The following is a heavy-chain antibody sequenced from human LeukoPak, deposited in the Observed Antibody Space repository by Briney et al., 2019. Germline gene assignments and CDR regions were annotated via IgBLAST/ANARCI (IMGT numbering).Heavy chain of an antibody. CDR3: AKDSECFGELLSWFAP. V-gene: IGHV3-30*18. Sequence: PGRSLRLSCAASGFTFSSYGMHWVRQAPGKGLEWVAVISYDGSNKYYADSVKGRFTISRDNSKNTLYLQMNSLRAEDTAVYYCAKDSECFGELLSWFAPWGQGPLVTVSS. CDR1: GFTFSSYG. CDR2: ISYDGSNK. D-gene: IGHD3-10*01. J-gene: IGHJ5*02.